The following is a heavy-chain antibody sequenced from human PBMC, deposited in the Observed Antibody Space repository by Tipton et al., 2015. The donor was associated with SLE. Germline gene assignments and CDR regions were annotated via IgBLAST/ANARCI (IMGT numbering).Heavy chain of an antibody. CDR1: GFTVSSNY. J-gene: IGHJ4*02. CDR3: AGGLWGFLDY. CDR2: IYSGGST. D-gene: IGHD3-16*01. V-gene: IGHV3-53*04. Sequence: SLGLSCAASGFTVSSNYMSWVRQAPGKGLEWVSVIYSGGSTYYADSVKGRFTISRHNSKNTLYLQMNSLRAEDTAVYYCAGGLWGFLDYWGQGTLVTVSS.